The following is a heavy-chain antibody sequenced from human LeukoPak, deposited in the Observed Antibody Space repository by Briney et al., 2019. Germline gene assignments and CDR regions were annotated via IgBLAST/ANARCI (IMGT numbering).Heavy chain of an antibody. V-gene: IGHV4-4*07. CDR1: GGSISSYY. J-gene: IGHJ4*02. Sequence: SETLSLTCTVSGGSISSYYWSWIRQPAGKGLEWIGRIYTSGSTNYNPALKSRVTMSVDTSKNQFSLKLSSVTAADTAVYYCARDSAAAANLDYWGQGTLVTVSS. D-gene: IGHD6-13*01. CDR2: IYTSGST. CDR3: ARDSAAAANLDY.